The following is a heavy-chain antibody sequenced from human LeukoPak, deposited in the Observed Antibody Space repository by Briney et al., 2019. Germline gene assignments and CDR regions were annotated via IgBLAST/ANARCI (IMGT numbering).Heavy chain of an antibody. CDR2: TYYRSKWLN. V-gene: IGHV6-1*01. D-gene: IGHD1-26*01. CDR1: GDSVSSNSAA. J-gene: IGHJ6*02. Sequence: SQTLSLTCALSGDSVSSNSAAWDWVRQSPSRGLEWLGRTYYRSKWLNDYAVSVKSRVTISPDTSKNQFSLQLNSVTPDDTAVYYCARQSSSNYYYTGMDVWGQGATVTVSS. CDR3: ARQSSSNYYYTGMDV.